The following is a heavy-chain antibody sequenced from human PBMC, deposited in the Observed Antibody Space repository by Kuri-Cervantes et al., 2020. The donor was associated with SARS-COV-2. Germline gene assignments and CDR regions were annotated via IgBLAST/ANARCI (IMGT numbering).Heavy chain of an antibody. D-gene: IGHD3-16*01. CDR3: ATLGEGPEAASAFDI. V-gene: IGHV1-8*03. CDR2: MNPNSGNT. CDR1: GYTFTSYD. Sequence: ASVKVSCKASGYTFTSYDINWVRQATGQGLEWMGWMNPNSGNTGYAQKFQGRVTITRNTSISTAYMELSSLRSEDTAVYYCATLGEGPEAASAFDIWGQGTMVTVSS. J-gene: IGHJ3*02.